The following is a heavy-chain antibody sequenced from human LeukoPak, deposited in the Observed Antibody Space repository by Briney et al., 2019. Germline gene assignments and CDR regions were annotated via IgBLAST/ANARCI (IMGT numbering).Heavy chain of an antibody. V-gene: IGHV5-51*01. CDR3: ATGGYCSSNTCYFFFDY. D-gene: IGHD2-2*01. CDR1: GYSFTTYW. CDR2: IYPGDSDT. Sequence: GESLKISCKGSGYSFTTYWIGWVRQIPGKGPEWMGIIYPGDSDTRYSPSFQGQVTISADKSITTTYLQWRSLKASDTDMYYCATGGYCSSNTCYFFFDYWGQGTLVTVSS. J-gene: IGHJ4*02.